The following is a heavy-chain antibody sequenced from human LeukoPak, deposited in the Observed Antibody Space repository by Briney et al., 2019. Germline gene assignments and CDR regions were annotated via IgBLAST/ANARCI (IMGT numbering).Heavy chain of an antibody. Sequence: PGGSLRLSCAASGFTFSSYAMHWVRQAPGEGLEYVSAISSNGGSTYYANSVKGRFTISRDNSKNTLYLQMGSLRAEDMAVYYCARDRFGYWGQGTLVTVSS. J-gene: IGHJ4*02. V-gene: IGHV3-64*01. CDR1: GFTFSSYA. CDR2: ISSNGGST. CDR3: ARDRFGY.